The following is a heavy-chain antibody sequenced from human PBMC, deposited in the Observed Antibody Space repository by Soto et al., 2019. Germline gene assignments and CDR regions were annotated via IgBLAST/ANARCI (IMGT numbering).Heavy chain of an antibody. CDR3: ARDDVLCDGGRCYGIPLDV. CDR1: GFTVSRKY. V-gene: IGHV3-66*01. CDR2: IQSGGTT. J-gene: IGHJ6*04. D-gene: IGHD2-15*01. Sequence: EVQLVESGGGLVQPGGSLRLSCAASGFTVSRKYMTWVRQAPGKGLEWVSLIQSGGTTYYADSVKGSFTISRDTSENTLHLQMDSLRVEDTAVYYCARDDVLCDGGRCYGIPLDVWVKWTTVTVSS.